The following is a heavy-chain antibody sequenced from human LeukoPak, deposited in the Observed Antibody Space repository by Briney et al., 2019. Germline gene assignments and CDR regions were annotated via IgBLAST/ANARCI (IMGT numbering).Heavy chain of an antibody. Sequence: GGSLRLSCAASGFTISNAWMSWVRQAPGKGLEWDGRIKSKTDGGTTDYAAPVKGRFTISRDDSKNTLYLQMNSLKTGDTAVYYCTTVAPVDYWGRGTLVTVSS. CDR3: TTVAPVDY. J-gene: IGHJ4*02. CDR1: GFTISNAW. V-gene: IGHV3-15*01. CDR2: IKSKTDGGTT.